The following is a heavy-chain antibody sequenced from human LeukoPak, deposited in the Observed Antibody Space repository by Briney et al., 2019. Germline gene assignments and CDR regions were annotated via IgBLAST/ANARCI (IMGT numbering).Heavy chain of an antibody. CDR3: ARDFKENTMVRGVIMEYYYYGMDV. CDR2: IILIFGTA. V-gene: IGHV1-69*01. CDR1: GGTFSSYA. J-gene: IGHJ6*02. Sequence: ASVKVSCKASGGTFSSYAISWVRQAPGQGLEWMGGIILIFGTANYAQKFQGRVTITADESTSTAYMELSSLRSEDTAVYYCARDFKENTMVRGVIMEYYYYGMDVWGQGTTVTVSS. D-gene: IGHD3-10*01.